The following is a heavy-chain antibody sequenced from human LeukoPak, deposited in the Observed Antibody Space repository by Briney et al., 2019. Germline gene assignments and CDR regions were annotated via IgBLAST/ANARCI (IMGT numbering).Heavy chain of an antibody. Sequence: GGSLRLSCAASGFTVSSNYMSWVRQAPGKGLGWVSVIYSGGSTYYADSVKGRFTISRDNSKNTLYLQMNSLRAEDTAVYYCARMSGYSYGHFDYWGQGTLVTVSS. V-gene: IGHV3-53*01. CDR2: IYSGGST. D-gene: IGHD5-18*01. CDR3: ARMSGYSYGHFDY. J-gene: IGHJ4*02. CDR1: GFTVSSNY.